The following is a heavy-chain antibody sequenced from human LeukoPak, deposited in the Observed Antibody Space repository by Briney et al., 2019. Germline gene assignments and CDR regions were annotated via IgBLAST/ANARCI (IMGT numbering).Heavy chain of an antibody. V-gene: IGHV4-59*08. CDR1: GGFMSSYH. CDR3: ARYAAVAGTAFDF. D-gene: IGHD6-19*01. CDR2: IYYSGST. J-gene: IGHJ4*02. Sequence: SETLSLTCTVSGGFMSSYHWSWIRQPPGKGLEWIGYIYYSGSTKYNPSLMSRVTISVDTSKNQFSLRLTSVTAADTAVYYCARYAAVAGTAFDFWGQGTLVTVFS.